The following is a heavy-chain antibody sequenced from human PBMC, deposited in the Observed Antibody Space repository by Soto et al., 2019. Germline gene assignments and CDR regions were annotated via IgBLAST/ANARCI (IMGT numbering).Heavy chain of an antibody. CDR3: ARVGSGYSYNWFDP. V-gene: IGHV1-69*13. J-gene: IGHJ5*02. Sequence: GASVKVSCKASGGTFSSYAISWVRQAPGQGLEWMGGIIPIFGTANYAQKFQGRVTITADESTSTAYMELSSLRSEDTAVYYCARVGSGYSYNWFDPWGQGTLVTVSS. CDR1: GGTFSSYA. CDR2: IIPIFGTA. D-gene: IGHD3-22*01.